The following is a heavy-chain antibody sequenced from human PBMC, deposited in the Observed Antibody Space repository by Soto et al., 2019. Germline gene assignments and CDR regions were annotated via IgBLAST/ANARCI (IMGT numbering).Heavy chain of an antibody. CDR3: AKGGEYRYTFDY. V-gene: IGHV3-23*01. J-gene: IGHJ4*02. CDR1: GFTFRSYA. Sequence: EGSLRLSCAASGFTFRSYAMNWVRQAPGKGLEWVSSISGTGQNKYYSDSVKGRFTISRDYSKDTLDLQLNSLRAEDTAIYYCAKGGEYRYTFDYRGQGALVTVSS. CDR2: ISGTGQNK. D-gene: IGHD4-17*01.